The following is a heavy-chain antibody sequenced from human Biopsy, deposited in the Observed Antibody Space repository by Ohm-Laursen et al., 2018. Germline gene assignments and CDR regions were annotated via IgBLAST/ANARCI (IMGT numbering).Heavy chain of an antibody. Sequence: SLRLSCSASGFTFDDYAMHWVRQAPGKGLEWVSGITWNSGSIGYADSVKGRFSIFRDIAKHSLYLQMNSLRAEDTALYYCAKDLGQVTAAIGYWGQGTLVTVSS. V-gene: IGHV3-9*01. D-gene: IGHD2-21*02. J-gene: IGHJ4*02. CDR2: ITWNSGSI. CDR3: AKDLGQVTAAIGY. CDR1: GFTFDDYA.